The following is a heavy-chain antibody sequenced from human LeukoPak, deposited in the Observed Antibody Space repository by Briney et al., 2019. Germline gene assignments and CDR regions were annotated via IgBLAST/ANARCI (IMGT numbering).Heavy chain of an antibody. D-gene: IGHD4-17*01. CDR1: GYTFTSYG. CDR2: INPNSGGT. Sequence: ASVKVSCKASGYTFTSYGINWVRQAPGQGLEWMGWINPNSGGTNYAQTFQGRVTMTTDTSINTAYMELTRLTSDDTAVYYCARGGHYGDYNWGQGTLVTVSS. CDR3: ARGGHYGDYN. V-gene: IGHV1-2*02. J-gene: IGHJ4*02.